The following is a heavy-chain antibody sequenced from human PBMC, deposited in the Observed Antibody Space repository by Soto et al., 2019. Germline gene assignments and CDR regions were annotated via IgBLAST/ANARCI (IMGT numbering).Heavy chain of an antibody. D-gene: IGHD4-17*01. CDR2: INGDGSEK. Sequence: EVRLVESGGGLVQPGGSLSLSCVASGFTLANSWMTWIRHTPGKGLEWVAYINGDGSEKSYVDSVKGRFTISRDNAKNSLDLQMNSLRAEDTAVYYCAKSRNDYGGDYRPAEYFQHWGQGTLVSVSS. CDR3: AKSRNDYGGDYRPAEYFQH. CDR1: GFTLANSW. J-gene: IGHJ1*01. V-gene: IGHV3-7*01.